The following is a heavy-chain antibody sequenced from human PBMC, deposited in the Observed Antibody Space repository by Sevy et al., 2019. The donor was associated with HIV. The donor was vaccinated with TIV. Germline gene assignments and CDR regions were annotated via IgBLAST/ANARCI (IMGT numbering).Heavy chain of an antibody. Sequence: RGSLRLSCAASRFTFSKYSMSWVRQPPGKGLEWVSTLSFGCGEINYADSVKGRFTISRDNSKSSVYLQMNNLRPEDTAVYYCAREGCTKPHDYWGQGTLVTVSS. J-gene: IGHJ4*02. CDR1: RFTFSKYS. D-gene: IGHD2-8*01. V-gene: IGHV3-23*01. CDR3: AREGCTKPHDY. CDR2: LSFGCGEI.